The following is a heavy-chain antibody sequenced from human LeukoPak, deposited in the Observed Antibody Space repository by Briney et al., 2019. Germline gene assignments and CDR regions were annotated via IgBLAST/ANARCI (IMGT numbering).Heavy chain of an antibody. Sequence: SETLSLTCTVSSGSISSNYWSWIRQPPGKGLEWIGRIYTSGSTNYNPSLKSRVTISVDTSKNQFSLKLSSVTAADTAVYYCARDPGQLGYCSSTSCSHFDYWGQGTLVTVSS. CDR1: SGSISSNY. CDR3: ARDPGQLGYCSSTSCSHFDY. J-gene: IGHJ4*02. V-gene: IGHV4-4*08. CDR2: IYTSGST. D-gene: IGHD2-2*01.